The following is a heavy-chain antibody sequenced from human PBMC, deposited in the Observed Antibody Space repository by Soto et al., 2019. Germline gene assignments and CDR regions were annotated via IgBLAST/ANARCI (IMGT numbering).Heavy chain of an antibody. J-gene: IGHJ4*02. Sequence: QVQLVESGGGVVQPGGSLRLSCAASGFTFSNYAMHWVRQAPGKGLEWVAVISYDGSNKYYAASVKGRFTISRDNSKNTLYLQMNSLRAEDTAVYYCARVYDFDYWGQGTLVTVSS. D-gene: IGHD2-2*02. V-gene: IGHV3-30-3*01. CDR2: ISYDGSNK. CDR1: GFTFSNYA. CDR3: ARVYDFDY.